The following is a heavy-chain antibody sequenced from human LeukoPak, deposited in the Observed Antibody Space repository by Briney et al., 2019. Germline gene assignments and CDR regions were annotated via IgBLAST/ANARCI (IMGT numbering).Heavy chain of an antibody. CDR2: ISSSSSYI. D-gene: IGHD4-11*01. V-gene: IGHV3-21*01. J-gene: IGHJ6*03. CDR3: AIYSNDRYPYYYYYMDV. CDR1: GFTFSAYS. Sequence: GGSLRLSCAASGFTFSAYSMNWVRQAPGKGLEWVSSISSSSSYIYYADSVKGRFTISRDNAKNSLYLQMNSLRAEDTAVYYCAIYSNDRYPYYYYYMDVWGKGTTVTVSS.